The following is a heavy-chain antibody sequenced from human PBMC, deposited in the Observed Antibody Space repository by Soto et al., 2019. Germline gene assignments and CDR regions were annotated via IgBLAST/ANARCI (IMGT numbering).Heavy chain of an antibody. Sequence: QVQLVESGGGVVQPGRSLRLSCVASGLTFSSYAMHWVRQAPGKGLEWVAVISYDGRNKYYADSVKGRFTISRDNSKKPVYLQMNSRGAEETAVYYGAREIEQLLDCWGQGTLVTVSS. V-gene: IGHV3-30*14. J-gene: IGHJ4*02. CDR1: GLTFSSYA. CDR2: ISYDGRNK. CDR3: AREIEQLLDC. D-gene: IGHD1-1*01.